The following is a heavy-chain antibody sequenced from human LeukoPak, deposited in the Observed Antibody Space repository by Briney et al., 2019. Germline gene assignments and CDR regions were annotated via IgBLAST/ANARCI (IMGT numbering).Heavy chain of an antibody. CDR1: GGSISSYY. D-gene: IGHD5-12*01. V-gene: IGHV4-59*01. J-gene: IGHJ4*01. CDR2: IYYSGST. CDR3: ARSYSGYDLAFFDY. Sequence: PSETLSLTCTVSGGSISSYYWSWLRQPPGKGLEWIGYIYYSGSTSYNPSLKSRVTISVDTSKNQFSLKLSSVTAADTAVYYCARSYSGYDLAFFDYWGHGTLVTVSS.